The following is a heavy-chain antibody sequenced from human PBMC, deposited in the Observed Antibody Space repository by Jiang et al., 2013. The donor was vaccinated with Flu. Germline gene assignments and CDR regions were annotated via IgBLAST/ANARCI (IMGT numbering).Heavy chain of an antibody. Sequence: PGLVKPSETLSLTCTVSGGSISSYYWSWIRQPPGKGLEWIGYIYYSGSTNYNPSLKSRVTISVDTSKNQFSLKLSSVTAADTAVYYCARDGYSGYDPQEYFDLWGRGTLVTVSS. D-gene: IGHD5-12*01. J-gene: IGHJ2*01. V-gene: IGHV4-59*01. CDR1: GGSISSYY. CDR3: ARDGYSGYDPQEYFDL. CDR2: IYYSGST.